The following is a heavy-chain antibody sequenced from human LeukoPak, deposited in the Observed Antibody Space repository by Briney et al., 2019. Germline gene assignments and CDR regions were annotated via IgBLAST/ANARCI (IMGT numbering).Heavy chain of an antibody. J-gene: IGHJ4*02. CDR3: ARDYGSGTFSGVFDF. V-gene: IGHV4-31*03. Sequence: SETLSLTCTVSGGSFSSGGYYWSWIRQHPGKGLEWIGNIYDSGYAYYNPFLRSRLTISIDTSKSQFSLKLTSVTAADTAVYFCARDYGSGTFSGVFDFWGQGTLVTVSS. CDR2: IYDSGYA. CDR1: GGSFSSGGYY. D-gene: IGHD3-10*01.